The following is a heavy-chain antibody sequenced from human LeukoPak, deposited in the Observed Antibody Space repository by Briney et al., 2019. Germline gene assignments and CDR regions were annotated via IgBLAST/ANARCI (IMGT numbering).Heavy chain of an antibody. CDR1: GGSISSGSYY. CDR2: IFTSGST. Sequence: PSQTLSLTCTVSGGSISSGSYYWSWIRQPAGKGLEWIGRIFTSGSTNYNPSLKSRVPISVDTTKNQFSLRLSSVTAADTAVYYCASSRLRFLEWLLTFNYWGQGSLVTVSS. J-gene: IGHJ4*02. CDR3: ASSRLRFLEWLLTFNY. V-gene: IGHV4-61*02. D-gene: IGHD3-3*01.